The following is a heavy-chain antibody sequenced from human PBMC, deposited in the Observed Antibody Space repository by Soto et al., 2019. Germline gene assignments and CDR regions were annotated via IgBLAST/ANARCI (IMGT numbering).Heavy chain of an antibody. J-gene: IGHJ6*02. CDR3: AHQTISYTLDV. CDR2: IYHGGAT. D-gene: IGHD1-1*01. V-gene: IGHV4-4*02. CDR1: GGSIRGHYW. Sequence: QVQLQESGPGLVKPSGTLSLTCAVSGGSIRGHYWWSWVRQTPGKGLEWIGEIYHGGATYYTPSLNSRVTISTDESKNQLSLKLNSVTAADTAVYYCAHQTISYTLDVWGQGTTVTVSS.